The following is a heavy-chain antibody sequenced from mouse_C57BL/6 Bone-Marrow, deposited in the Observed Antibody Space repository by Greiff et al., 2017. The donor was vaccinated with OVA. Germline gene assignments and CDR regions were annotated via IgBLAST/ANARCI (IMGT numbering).Heavy chain of an antibody. Sequence: VKLVESGPGLVAPSQSLSITCTVSGFSLTSYGVHWVRQPPGKGLEWLVVIWSDGSTTYNSALKSRLSISKDNSKSQVFLKMNSLQTDDTAMYYCARHPMVAPDYYAMDYWGQGTSVTVSS. CDR3: ARHPMVAPDYYAMDY. J-gene: IGHJ4*01. V-gene: IGHV2-6-1*01. CDR1: GFSLTSYG. D-gene: IGHD2-1*01. CDR2: IWSDGST.